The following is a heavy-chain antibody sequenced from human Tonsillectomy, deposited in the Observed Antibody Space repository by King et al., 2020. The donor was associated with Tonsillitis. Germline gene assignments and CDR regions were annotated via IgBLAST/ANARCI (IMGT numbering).Heavy chain of an antibody. CDR3: TRGDDFWSGHIDY. J-gene: IGHJ4*02. CDR1: GFTFGDYA. D-gene: IGHD3-3*01. V-gene: IGHV3-49*03. Sequence: VQLVESGGGLVQPGRSLRLSCTASGFTFGDYAMSWFRQAPGKGLEWGGFIRSKAYRGTTEYAASVKGRFTISRDDSKSIAYLQMNSLKTEDTAVYYCTRGDDFWSGHIDYRGQGTLVTVSS. CDR2: IRSKAYRGTT.